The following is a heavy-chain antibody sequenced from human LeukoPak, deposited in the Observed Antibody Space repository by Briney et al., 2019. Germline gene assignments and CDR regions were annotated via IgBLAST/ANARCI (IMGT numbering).Heavy chain of an antibody. V-gene: IGHV4-38-2*02. J-gene: IGHJ4*02. Sequence: PSETLSLTCTVSGYSISSGYYWGWIRQPPGQGLEWIGSIYHSGSTYYNPSLKSRVTISVDTSKNQFSLKLSSVTAADTAVYYCARVRDYDILTGYYNVYYFDYWGQGTLVTVSS. CDR1: GYSISSGYY. D-gene: IGHD3-9*01. CDR3: ARVRDYDILTGYYNVYYFDY. CDR2: IYHSGST.